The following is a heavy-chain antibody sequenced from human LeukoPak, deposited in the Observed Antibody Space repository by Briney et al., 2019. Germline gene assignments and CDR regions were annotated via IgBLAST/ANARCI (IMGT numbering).Heavy chain of an antibody. CDR2: INPSGGST. CDR3: ARGHYYGSGSYYNVHY. J-gene: IGHJ4*02. CDR1: GYTFTSYY. D-gene: IGHD3-10*01. Sequence: ASVKVSCKASGYTFTSYYMHWVRQAPGQGLEWMGIINPSGGSTSYAQKFQGRVTMTRDTSTSTVHMELSSLRSEDTAVYYCARGHYYGSGSYYNVHYWGQGTLVTVSS. V-gene: IGHV1-46*01.